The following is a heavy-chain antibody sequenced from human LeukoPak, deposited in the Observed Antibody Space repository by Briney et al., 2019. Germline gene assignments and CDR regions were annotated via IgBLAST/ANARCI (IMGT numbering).Heavy chain of an antibody. D-gene: IGHD7-27*01. CDR3: AKDRKLGPADYYFDF. Sequence: GGSLRLSCAASGFTFSSYGMHWVRQAPGKGLEWVAVIANDGRDKKYADSVQGRFTISRDNSKNTLCLQMNSLRAEDTAVYYCAKDRKLGPADYYFDFWGQGTLVTVAS. J-gene: IGHJ4*02. CDR1: GFTFSSYG. V-gene: IGHV3-30*18. CDR2: IANDGRDK.